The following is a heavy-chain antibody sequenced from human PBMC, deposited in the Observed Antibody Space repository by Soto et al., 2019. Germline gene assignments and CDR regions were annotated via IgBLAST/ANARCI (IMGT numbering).Heavy chain of an antibody. V-gene: IGHV1-18*01. CDR2: ISAYNGNT. D-gene: IGHD3-22*01. Sequence: QVQLVQSGAEVKKPGASVKVSCKASGYTFTSYGISWVRQAPGQGLEWMGWISAYNGNTNYAQKLQGRVTMTTDTSTSTAYMEQRSLTSDATAVYYCARGGYDSSGYYYYYYGMDVWGQGTTVTVSS. CDR3: ARGGYDSSGYYYYYYGMDV. CDR1: GYTFTSYG. J-gene: IGHJ6*02.